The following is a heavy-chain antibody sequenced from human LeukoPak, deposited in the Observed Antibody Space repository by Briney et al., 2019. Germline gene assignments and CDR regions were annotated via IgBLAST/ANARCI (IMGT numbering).Heavy chain of an antibody. CDR2: IIPIFGTA. CDR3: ASLVPVAGGNPSDDY. J-gene: IGHJ4*02. D-gene: IGHD4-23*01. V-gene: IGHV1-69*13. CDR1: GGTFSSYA. Sequence: ASVKVSCKASGGTFSSYAISWVRQAPGQGLEWMGGIIPIFGTANYAQKFQGRVTITADESTSTAYMELSSLRSEDTAVYYCASLVPVAGGNPSDDYWGQGTLVTVSS.